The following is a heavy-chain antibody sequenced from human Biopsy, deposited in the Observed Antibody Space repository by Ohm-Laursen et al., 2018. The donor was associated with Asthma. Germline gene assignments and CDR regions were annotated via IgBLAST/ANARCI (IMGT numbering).Heavy chain of an antibody. V-gene: IGHV4-4*02. D-gene: IGHD1-1*01. Sequence: SETLSLTCNVSGDSISSNSWWTWVRQSPGRGLEWIGETYYSGSTNYHPSLKGRVTISVAKSKNQFSLRLTSVTAADTAVYYCARAIGTGDWYFDVWGRGTLVTVSS. CDR2: TYYSGST. J-gene: IGHJ2*01. CDR1: GDSISSNSW. CDR3: ARAIGTGDWYFDV.